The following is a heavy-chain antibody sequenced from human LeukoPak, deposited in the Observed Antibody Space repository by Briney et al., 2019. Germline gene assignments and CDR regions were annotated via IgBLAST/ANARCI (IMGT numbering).Heavy chain of an antibody. CDR3: ARDLDGDYLNDYFDY. J-gene: IGHJ4*02. D-gene: IGHD4-17*01. V-gene: IGHV3-7*01. CDR1: GFTFSSYW. CDR2: IKQDGSEK. Sequence: EGSLRLSCAASGFTFSSYWMSWVRQAPGKGLEWVANIKQDGSEKYYVDSVKGRFTISRDNAKNSLYLQMNSLRAEDTAVFYCARDLDGDYLNDYFDYWGQGTLVTVSS.